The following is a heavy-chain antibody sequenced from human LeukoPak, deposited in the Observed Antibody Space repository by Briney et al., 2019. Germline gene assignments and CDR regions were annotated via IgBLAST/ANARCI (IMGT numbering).Heavy chain of an antibody. V-gene: IGHV3-23*01. CDR3: AKGSIAVALFDY. CDR2: ISGSGGNT. CDR1: GFTFSSYA. D-gene: IGHD6-19*01. J-gene: IGHJ4*02. Sequence: GSLRLSCAASGFTFSSYAMSWVRQAPGKGLEWVSAISGSGGNTYYADSVKGRVTISRDNSKNTLYMQMNSLRAEDTAVYYCAKGSIAVALFDYWGQGTLVTVSS.